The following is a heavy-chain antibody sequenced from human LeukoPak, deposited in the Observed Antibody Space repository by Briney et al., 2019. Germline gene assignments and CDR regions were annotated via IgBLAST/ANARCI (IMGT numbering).Heavy chain of an antibody. CDR2: NYSGST. V-gene: IGHV4-39*07. CDR3: ARAPRTGAWDMITFGGVIVHGDAFDF. Sequence: SETLSLTCAVSGGSLISTTYYWGWIRQPPGKGLEWIGSNYSGSTYYNPSLKSRVTVSVDMYKNQFSLQLSSVTAADTAVYYCARAPRTGAWDMITFGGVIVHGDAFDFWGQGTMVTVSS. CDR1: GGSLISTTYY. D-gene: IGHD3-16*02. J-gene: IGHJ3*01.